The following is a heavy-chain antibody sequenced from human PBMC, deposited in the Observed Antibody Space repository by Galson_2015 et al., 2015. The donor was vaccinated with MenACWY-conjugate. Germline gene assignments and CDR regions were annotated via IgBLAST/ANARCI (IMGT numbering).Heavy chain of an antibody. CDR3: VRDVFRSSSSWYDPDAFDN. V-gene: IGHV3-7*01. CDR1: GFTFSTYW. J-gene: IGHJ3*02. CDR2: IKQDGGEK. Sequence: SLRLSCAASGFTFSTYWMNWVRQAPGKGLEWVANIKQDGGEKYYVDSVKGRFTISRDNDKNSLHLHMNSLRAEDTAVYYCVRDVFRSSSSWYDPDAFDNWGQGTMVTVSS. D-gene: IGHD6-13*01.